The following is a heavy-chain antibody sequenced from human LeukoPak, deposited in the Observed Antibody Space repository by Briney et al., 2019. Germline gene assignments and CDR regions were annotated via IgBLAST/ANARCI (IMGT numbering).Heavy chain of an antibody. CDR1: GGSFSGYY. J-gene: IGHJ4*02. D-gene: IGHD3-22*01. V-gene: IGHV4-34*01. CDR2: INHSGST. CDR3: ASRYYDSSGNY. Sequence: PSETLSLTCAVYGGSFSGYYWSWIRQPPGKGLEWIGEINHSGSTNYNPSLKSRVTISVDTSKNQFSLKLSSVTAADTAVYYCASRYYDSSGNYWGQGTLVTVSS.